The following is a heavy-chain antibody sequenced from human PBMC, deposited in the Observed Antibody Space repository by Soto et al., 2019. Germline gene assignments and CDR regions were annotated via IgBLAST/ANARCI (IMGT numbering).Heavy chain of an antibody. J-gene: IGHJ4*02. CDR2: IVVGSGNT. CDR1: GFTFTSSA. D-gene: IGHD6-13*01. V-gene: IGHV1-58*01. CDR3: AAVKAGTDTSSFDY. Sequence: ASVKVSCKASGFTFTSSAVQWVRQARGQRLEWIGWIVVGSGNTNYAQKFQERVTITRDMSTSTAYMELSSLRSEDTAVYYCAAVKAGTDTSSFDYWGQGTLVTVSS.